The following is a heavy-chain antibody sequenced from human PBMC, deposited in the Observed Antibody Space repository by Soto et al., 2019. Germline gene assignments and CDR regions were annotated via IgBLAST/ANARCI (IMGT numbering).Heavy chain of an antibody. J-gene: IGHJ5*02. CDR3: AKGPYRRSCNTP. Sequence: SSETLSLTRTVSGGSISSGDYYLSWIRQPPGKGLEWIGYIYYSGSTYYNPSLKSRVTISVDTSKNQFSLKLSSVTAADTAVYYCAKGPYRRSCNTPWGQGTLVTVSS. CDR2: IYYSGST. V-gene: IGHV4-30-4*01. CDR1: GGSISSGDYY. D-gene: IGHD6-13*01.